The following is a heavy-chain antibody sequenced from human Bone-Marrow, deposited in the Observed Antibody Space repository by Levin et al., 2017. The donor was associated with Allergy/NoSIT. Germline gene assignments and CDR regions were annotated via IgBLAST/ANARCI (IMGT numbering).Heavy chain of an antibody. D-gene: IGHD2/OR15-2a*01. J-gene: IGHJ6*02. V-gene: IGHV3-21*01. CDR3: ARDHRDLYFIDV. CDR1: GFNFPYYN. CDR2: INVGGTYI. Sequence: GGSLRLSCSASGFNFPYYNLNWVRQAPGKGLEWVASINVGGTYIYYADSVRGRFTISRDNSKNSIFLQMNSLRAEDPAVYSCARDHRDLYFIDVWGLGTTVTVYS.